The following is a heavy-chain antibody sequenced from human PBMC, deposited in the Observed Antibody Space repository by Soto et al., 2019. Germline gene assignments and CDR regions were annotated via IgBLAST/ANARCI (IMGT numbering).Heavy chain of an antibody. J-gene: IGHJ3*02. D-gene: IGHD3-22*01. V-gene: IGHV4-61*01. CDR1: GGSVSSGSYY. Sequence: SETLSLTCTVSGGSVSSGSYYWSWIRQPPGKGLEWIGYIYYSGSTNYNPSLKSRVTISVDTSKNQFSLELSSVTAADTAVYYCARDMYYYDSSGSPGAFDIWGQGTMVTVSS. CDR3: ARDMYYYDSSGSPGAFDI. CDR2: IYYSGST.